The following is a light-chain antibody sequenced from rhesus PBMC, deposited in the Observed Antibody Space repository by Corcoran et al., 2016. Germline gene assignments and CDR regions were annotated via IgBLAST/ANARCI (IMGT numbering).Light chain of an antibody. J-gene: IGKJ2*01. CDR3: WQGTHWYS. CDR1: QSLVHSDGNTY. V-gene: IGKV2-64*02. Sequence: DVVMTQSPLSLPITPGQPASISCRSSQSLVHSDGNTYLSWYQQKPGQPPRLLIYKVSNRYSGAPDRFSGSGAGTDFTLKINRVEAEDVGVYYCWQGTHWYSFGQGTKVEIK. CDR2: KVS.